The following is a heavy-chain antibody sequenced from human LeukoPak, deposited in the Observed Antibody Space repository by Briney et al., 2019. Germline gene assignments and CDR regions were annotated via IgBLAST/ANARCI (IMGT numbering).Heavy chain of an antibody. J-gene: IGHJ4*02. CDR2: ISSNGGST. V-gene: IGHV3-64D*06. Sequence: GGSLRLSCSASGFTFSSYAMHWVRQAPGKGLEYVSAISSNGGSTYYADSVKGRFTISRDDSKNTLYLQMSSLRAEDTAVYYCVKDRAYGSGSYYFDYWGQGTLVTVSS. CDR3: VKDRAYGSGSYYFDY. D-gene: IGHD3-10*01. CDR1: GFTFSSYA.